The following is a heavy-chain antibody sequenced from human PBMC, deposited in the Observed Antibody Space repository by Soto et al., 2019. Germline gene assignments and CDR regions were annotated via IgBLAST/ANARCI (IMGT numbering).Heavy chain of an antibody. CDR3: ARDPVFTIFGFVISSAPSDNFYY. Sequence: SVKVSCKASGGTFSSYSISWVRRAPGQGLEWMGGIIPIFGTANYAQKFQGRVTITADESTTTAYKELSSLELEDTGVYYCARDPVFTIFGFVISSAPSDNFYYRAQGTLVTVS. V-gene: IGHV1-69*13. CDR2: IIPIFGTA. D-gene: IGHD3-3*01. J-gene: IGHJ4*02. CDR1: GGTFSSYS.